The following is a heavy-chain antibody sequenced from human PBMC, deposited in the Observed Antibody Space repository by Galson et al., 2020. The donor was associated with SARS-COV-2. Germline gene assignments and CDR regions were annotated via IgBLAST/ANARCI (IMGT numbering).Heavy chain of an antibody. V-gene: IGHV4-34*01. CDR2: INHSGST. D-gene: IGHD2-2*02. CDR1: GGSFSGYY. Sequence: SETLSLTCAVYGGSFSGYYWSWIRQPPGKGLEWIGEINHSGSTNYNPSLKSRVTISVDTSKNQFSLKLSSVTAADTAVYYCARDFAVYCSSTSCYRAGDAFDIWGQGTMVTVSS. CDR3: ARDFAVYCSSTSCYRAGDAFDI. J-gene: IGHJ3*02.